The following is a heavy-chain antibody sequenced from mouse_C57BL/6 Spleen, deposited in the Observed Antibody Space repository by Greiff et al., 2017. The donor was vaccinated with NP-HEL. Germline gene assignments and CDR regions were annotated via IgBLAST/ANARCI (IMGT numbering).Heavy chain of an antibody. J-gene: IGHJ4*01. D-gene: IGHD2-5*01. V-gene: IGHV1-82*01. Sequence: VKLMESGPELVKPGASVKISCKASGYAFSSSWMNWVKQRPGKGLEWIGRIYPGDGDTNYNGKFKGKATLTADKSSSTAYMQLSSLTSEDSAVYFCARAYYSNYGGGYYYAMDYWGQGTSVTVSS. CDR3: ARAYYSNYGGGYYYAMDY. CDR2: IYPGDGDT. CDR1: GYAFSSSW.